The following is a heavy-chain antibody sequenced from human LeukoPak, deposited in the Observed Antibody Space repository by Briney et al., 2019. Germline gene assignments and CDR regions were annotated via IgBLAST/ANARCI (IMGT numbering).Heavy chain of an antibody. Sequence: ASVKVSCKASGYTFTSYDINWVRQATGQGLEWMGWMNPNSGNTGYAQKFQGRVTITRNTSISTAYMELSSLRSEDMAVYYCAKEAGEQLVRGGGRFDPWGQGTLVTVSS. CDR1: GYTFTSYD. D-gene: IGHD6-6*01. CDR2: MNPNSGNT. J-gene: IGHJ5*02. V-gene: IGHV1-8*03. CDR3: AKEAGEQLVRGGGRFDP.